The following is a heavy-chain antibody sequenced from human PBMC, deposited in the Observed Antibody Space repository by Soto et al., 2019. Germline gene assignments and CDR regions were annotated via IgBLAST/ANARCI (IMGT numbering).Heavy chain of an antibody. CDR3: VGLPRSSGITASGEDY. Sequence: SETLSLTCTVSGGSISSYYWSWIRQPPGKGLEWIGYIYYSGSTNYNPSLKSRVTISVDTSKNQFSLKLSSVTAADTAVYYCVGLPRSSGITASGEDYWGQGTLVTVSS. CDR2: IYYSGST. V-gene: IGHV4-59*01. CDR1: GGSISSYY. J-gene: IGHJ4*02. D-gene: IGHD6-19*01.